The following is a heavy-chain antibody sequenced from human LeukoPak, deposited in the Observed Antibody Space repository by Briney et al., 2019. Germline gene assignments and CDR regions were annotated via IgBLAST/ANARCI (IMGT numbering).Heavy chain of an antibody. V-gene: IGHV1-2*02. CDR3: ARESTVRPIRWFDP. Sequence: ASVKVSCKASGYTFTGYYMHWVRQAPGQGLEWMGWINPNSGGTNYPQKFQGRVTMTRDTSISTAYMELSRLRSDDTAVYYCARESTVRPIRWFDPWGQGTLVTVSS. CDR1: GYTFTGYY. J-gene: IGHJ5*02. CDR2: INPNSGGT.